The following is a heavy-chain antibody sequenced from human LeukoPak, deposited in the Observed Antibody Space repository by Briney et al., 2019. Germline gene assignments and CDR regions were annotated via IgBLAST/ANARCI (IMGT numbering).Heavy chain of an antibody. CDR3: TGVSRSSWYDY. V-gene: IGHV3-15*01. CDR1: GFTFSSYW. D-gene: IGHD6-13*01. J-gene: IGHJ4*02. Sequence: PGGSLRLSCAASGFTFSSYWMSWVRQAPGKGLEWVGRIKSKTDGGTPDYAAPVKGRFTISRDDSKNTLYLQMNSLKTEDTAVYYCTGVSRSSWYDYWGQGTLVTVSS. CDR2: IKSKTDGGTP.